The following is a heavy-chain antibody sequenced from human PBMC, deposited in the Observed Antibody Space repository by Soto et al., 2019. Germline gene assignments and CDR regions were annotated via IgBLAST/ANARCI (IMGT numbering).Heavy chain of an antibody. Sequence: SETLSLTCTVSGGSVSSSSYYWGWVRQPPGKGLEWIGYIYYSGSTNYNPSLKSRVTISVDTSKNQFSLKLSSVTAADTAVYYCAREEFRVYYGSGSYYGFDYWGQGTLVTVSS. CDR2: IYYSGST. J-gene: IGHJ4*02. CDR3: AREEFRVYYGSGSYYGFDY. V-gene: IGHV4-61*01. D-gene: IGHD3-10*01. CDR1: GGSVSSSSYY.